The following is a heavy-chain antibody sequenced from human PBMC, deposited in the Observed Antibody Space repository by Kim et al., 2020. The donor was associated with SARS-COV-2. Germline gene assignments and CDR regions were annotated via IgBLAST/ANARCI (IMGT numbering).Heavy chain of an antibody. CDR2: IYYSGST. CDR1: GGSISSSSYY. Sequence: SETLSLTCTVSGGSISSSSYYWGWIRQPPGKGLEWIGSIYYSGSTYYNPSLKSRVTISVDTSKNQFSLKLSSVTAADTAVYYCARARRGAVDYWGQGTLVTVSS. D-gene: IGHD1-26*01. V-gene: IGHV4-39*01. J-gene: IGHJ4*02. CDR3: ARARRGAVDY.